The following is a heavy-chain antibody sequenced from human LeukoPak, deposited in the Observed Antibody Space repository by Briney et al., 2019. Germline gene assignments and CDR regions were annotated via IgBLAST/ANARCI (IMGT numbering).Heavy chain of an antibody. J-gene: IGHJ4*02. CDR1: GGSISSYY. CDR2: IYYSGST. CDR3: ARHRYCGGDCSIRV. D-gene: IGHD2-21*02. V-gene: IGHV4-59*08. Sequence: PSETLSLTCTVSGGSISSYYWSWIRQPPGKGLEWIGYIYYSGSTNYNPSLKSRVTISVDTSKNQFSLKLSSVTAADTAVYYCARHRYCGGDCSIRVWGQGTLVTVSS.